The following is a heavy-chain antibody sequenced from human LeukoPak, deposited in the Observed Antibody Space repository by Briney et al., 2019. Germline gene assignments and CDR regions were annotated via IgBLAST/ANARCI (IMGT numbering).Heavy chain of an antibody. CDR2: IYYSGST. CDR3: ARLIRPYYDFWSGLFDP. J-gene: IGHJ5*02. V-gene: IGHV4-39*01. D-gene: IGHD3-3*01. Sequence: PSETLSLTCTVSGGSISSSSYYRGWIRQPPGKGLEWIGSIYYSGSTYYNPSLKSRVTIYVDTSKNQFSLKLSSVTAADTAVYYCARLIRPYYDFWSGLFDPWGQGTLVTVSS. CDR1: GGSISSSSYY.